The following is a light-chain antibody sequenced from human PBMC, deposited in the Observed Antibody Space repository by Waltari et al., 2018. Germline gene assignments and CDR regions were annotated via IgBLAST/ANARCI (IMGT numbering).Light chain of an antibody. CDR1: RTVVGSYSR. V-gene: IGLV2-18*02. CDR2: EVN. J-gene: IGLJ3*02. Sequence: QSALTQPPSVSGSPGQSVTISCTGTRTVVGSYSRVSWYQQPPGSAPKCIIYEVNKRPSGVPDRFSGSKSGNTASLTISGLQPEDEADYYCSSYTSSTTLVFGGGTSLTVL. CDR3: SSYTSSTTLV.